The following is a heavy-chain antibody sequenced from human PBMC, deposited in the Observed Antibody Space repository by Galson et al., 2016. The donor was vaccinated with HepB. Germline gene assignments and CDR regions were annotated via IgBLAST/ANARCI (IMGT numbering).Heavy chain of an antibody. Sequence: ETLSLTCAVSGASISSSNWWSWVRQSPGKGLEGIGEIYHSGSTNYNPSLKSRVTISVDKSKNQFSLKMSSVTAADTAVYYCARISRSSSWYSIREGGTFDIWGQGTMVTVTS. CDR3: ARISRSSSWYSIREGGTFDI. J-gene: IGHJ3*02. D-gene: IGHD6-13*01. V-gene: IGHV4-4*02. CDR2: IYHSGST. CDR1: GASISSSNW.